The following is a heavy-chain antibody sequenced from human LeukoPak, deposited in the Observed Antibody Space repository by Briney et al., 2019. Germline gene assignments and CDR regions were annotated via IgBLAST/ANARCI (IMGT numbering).Heavy chain of an antibody. D-gene: IGHD2-15*01. Sequence: SETLSLTCTVSGGSISSSYWSWIRQPPGKGLECIGYISYSGSTNYNPSLKSRVTVSVDASKNQISLKLSSVTAADTAVYYCARDKHIGYCSGGTCYPYYFDSWGQRALVTVSS. CDR3: ARDKHIGYCSGGTCYPYYFDS. CDR1: GGSISSSY. J-gene: IGHJ4*02. V-gene: IGHV4-59*01. CDR2: ISYSGST.